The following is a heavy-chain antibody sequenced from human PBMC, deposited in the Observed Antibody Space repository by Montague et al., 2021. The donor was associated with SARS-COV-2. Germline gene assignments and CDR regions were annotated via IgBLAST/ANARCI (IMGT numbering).Heavy chain of an antibody. CDR2: IYWNDDK. CDR3: AHKNSGWPIEFAN. Sequence: PALVKPIQTLTLTCTFSGFSLDSRGVGVGWIRQPPGKALECLALIYWNDDKRYSPSLKTRLTVTKDTSKNQVVLTMTDMDPVDTATYFCAHKNSGWPIEFANWGQGDLVTVSS. J-gene: IGHJ4*02. D-gene: IGHD6-19*01. CDR1: GFSLDSRGVG. V-gene: IGHV2-5*01.